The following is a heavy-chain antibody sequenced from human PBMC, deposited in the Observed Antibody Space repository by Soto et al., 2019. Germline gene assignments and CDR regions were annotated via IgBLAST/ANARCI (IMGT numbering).Heavy chain of an antibody. J-gene: IGHJ3*02. V-gene: IGHV3-7*01. CDR3: AVFSSLPIIGAFDI. CDR2: IKQDGSEK. CDR1: GFTFSSYW. Sequence: GGSLRLSCAASGFTFSSYWMSWVRQAPGKGLEWVANIKQDGSEKYYVDSVKGRFTISRDNAKNSLYLQMNSLRAEDTAVYYCAVFSSLPIIGAFDIWGQGTMVTVSS. D-gene: IGHD6-6*01.